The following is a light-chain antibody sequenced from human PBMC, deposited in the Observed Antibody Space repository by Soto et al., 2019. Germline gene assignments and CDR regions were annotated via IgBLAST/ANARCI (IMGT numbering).Light chain of an antibody. CDR1: SGHSSYA. CDR3: QTWATGTVV. Sequence: QLVLTQSPSASASLGASVKLTCTLSSGHSSYAIAWHQQQPEKGPRCLMKLNSDGSHSKGDGIPDRFSGSSFGAERYLTISSLQSADEADYYCQTWATGTVVFGGGTKLTVL. CDR2: LNSDGSH. V-gene: IGLV4-69*01. J-gene: IGLJ2*01.